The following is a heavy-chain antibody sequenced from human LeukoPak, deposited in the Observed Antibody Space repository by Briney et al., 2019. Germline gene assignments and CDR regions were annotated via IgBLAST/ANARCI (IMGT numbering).Heavy chain of an antibody. Sequence: MTSETLSLTCTVSGGSISSYSWSWIRQPAGKGLEWIGRIYTSGSTNYNPSLKSRVTMSVDTSKNQFSLKLSSVTAADTAVYYCARAFSGSGSYYSEMLYYYYYMDVWGKGTTVTISS. CDR2: IYTSGST. J-gene: IGHJ6*03. CDR3: ARAFSGSGSYYSEMLYYYYYMDV. D-gene: IGHD3-10*01. CDR1: GGSISSYS. V-gene: IGHV4-4*07.